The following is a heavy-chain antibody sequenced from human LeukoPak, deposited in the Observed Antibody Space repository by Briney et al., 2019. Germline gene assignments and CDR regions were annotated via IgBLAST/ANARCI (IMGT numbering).Heavy chain of an antibody. Sequence: PSETLSLTCTVSGGSISSGSYYWNWIRQPAGKGLEWIGRIYTSGSTNYNPSLKSRVTISVDTSKNQFSLKLSSVTAADTAVYYCARRGNNWFDPWGQGTLVTVSS. J-gene: IGHJ5*02. CDR2: IYTSGST. D-gene: IGHD3-10*01. CDR1: GGSISSGSYY. CDR3: ARRGNNWFDP. V-gene: IGHV4-61*02.